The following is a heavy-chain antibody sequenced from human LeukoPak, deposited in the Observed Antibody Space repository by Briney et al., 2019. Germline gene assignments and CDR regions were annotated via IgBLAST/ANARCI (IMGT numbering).Heavy chain of an antibody. D-gene: IGHD1-26*01. CDR3: ARGVGVGATTTYYYYYYYMDV. CDR1: GFTFSSYW. CDR2: INSDGSST. Sequence: PGGSLRLSCAASGFTFSSYWMHWVRQAPGKGLVWVSRINSDGSSTSYADSVKGRFTISRDNAKNSLYLQMNSLRAEDTAVYYCARGVGVGATTTYYYYYYYMDVWGKGTTVTVSS. V-gene: IGHV3-74*01. J-gene: IGHJ6*03.